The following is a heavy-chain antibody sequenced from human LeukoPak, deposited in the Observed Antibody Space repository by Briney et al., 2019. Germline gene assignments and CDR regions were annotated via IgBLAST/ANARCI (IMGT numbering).Heavy chain of an antibody. J-gene: IGHJ6*03. CDR3: ARVGYSYVINDWSRTGLGAYPTKYYYHMDV. CDR1: GGSFSGYY. V-gene: IGHV4-34*01. Sequence: SETLSLTCAVYGGSFSGYYWSWIRQPPGKGLEWMGEINHSGSTNYNPSLKSRVTISGDTSKNQFSLKLSSVTAADTAVYFCARVGYSYVINDWSRTGLGAYPTKYYYHMDVWGKGTTVTVSS. D-gene: IGHD5-18*01. CDR2: INHSGST.